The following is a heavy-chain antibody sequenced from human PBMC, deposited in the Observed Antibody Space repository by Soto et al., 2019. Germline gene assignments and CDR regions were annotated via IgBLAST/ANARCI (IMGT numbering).Heavy chain of an antibody. V-gene: IGHV3-48*01. CDR3: ARDSAEYDSSGYYPFPGY. J-gene: IGHJ4*02. D-gene: IGHD3-22*01. CDR2: ISSSSGNI. Sequence: ESLKISCAASGFTFSSYSMNWVRQAPGKGLEWVSYISSSSGNIFYADSVKGRFTISRDNAKNSLYLQMNSLRAEDAAVYYCARDSAEYDSSGYYPFPGYWGQGTLVTVSS. CDR1: GFTFSSYS.